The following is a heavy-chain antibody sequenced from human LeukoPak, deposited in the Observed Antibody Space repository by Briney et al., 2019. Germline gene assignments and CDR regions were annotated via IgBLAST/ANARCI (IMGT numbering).Heavy chain of an antibody. CDR3: ARETGALDY. J-gene: IGHJ4*02. CDR2: INSDGSST. Sequence: GGSLRLSCAASGFTFSNFWMHWVRQAPGKGLVWVPRINSDGSSTSYADSVRGRFTISRDNAKNTLHLQMSSLRAEDTAVYYCARETGALDYWGQGTLVTVSS. D-gene: IGHD1-26*01. V-gene: IGHV3-74*01. CDR1: GFTFSNFW.